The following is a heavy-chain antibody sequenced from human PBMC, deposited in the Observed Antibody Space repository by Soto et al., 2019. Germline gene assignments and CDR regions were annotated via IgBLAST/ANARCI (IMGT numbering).Heavy chain of an antibody. CDR3: AKGPQYYYDSSDYYWFDP. V-gene: IGHV3-23*01. Sequence: EVQLLESGGGLVQPGGSLRLSCAASGFTFNNFAMSWVRQAPGKGLEWVSSLSGCGGSTYYADSVKGRFAISRDNAKNTLYLQMNSLRAEDTAVYFCAKGPQYYYDSSDYYWFDPWGRGSLVTVSS. CDR1: GFTFNNFA. D-gene: IGHD3-22*01. CDR2: LSGCGGST. J-gene: IGHJ5*02.